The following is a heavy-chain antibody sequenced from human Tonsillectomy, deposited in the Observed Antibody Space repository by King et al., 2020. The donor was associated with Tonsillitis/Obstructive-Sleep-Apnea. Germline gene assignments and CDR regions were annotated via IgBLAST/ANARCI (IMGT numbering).Heavy chain of an antibody. CDR2: IRSKAYGGTT. CDR3: TPDYSNYVSWFDP. CDR1: GFTFGDYA. Sequence: VQLVESGGGLVQPGRSLRLSCTASGFTFGDYAMSWVRQAPGKGLEWVGFIRSKAYGGTTEYAASVKGRFTISRDDSKSSAYLQMNSLKTEDTAVYYSTPDYSNYVSWFDPWGQGTLVTVSS. V-gene: IGHV3-49*04. D-gene: IGHD4-11*01. J-gene: IGHJ5*02.